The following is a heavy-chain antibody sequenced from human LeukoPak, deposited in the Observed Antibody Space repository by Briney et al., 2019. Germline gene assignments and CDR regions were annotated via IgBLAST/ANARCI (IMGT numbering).Heavy chain of an antibody. V-gene: IGHV3-43D*03. CDR2: TNWDGTNT. D-gene: IGHD7-27*01. CDR1: GFTFDDYA. J-gene: IGHJ2*01. CDR3: VRGLSGVSSWYFDL. Sequence: GGSLRLSCVASGFTFDDYAMHWVRQAPGKGLEWVCLTNWDGTNTLCAGSVKGRFTISRDISKNTLYLQMNNLGAEDTALYYCVRGLSGVSSWYFDLWGRGTLISVSS.